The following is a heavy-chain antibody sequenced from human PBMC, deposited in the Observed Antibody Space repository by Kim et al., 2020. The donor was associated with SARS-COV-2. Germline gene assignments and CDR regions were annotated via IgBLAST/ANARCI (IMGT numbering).Heavy chain of an antibody. V-gene: IGHV1-3*01. CDR2: INAGNGNT. D-gene: IGHD6-13*01. CDR1: GYTFTSYA. CDR3: ARGRVAAAEGLYYYYGMDV. J-gene: IGHJ6*02. Sequence: ASVKVSCKASGYTFTSYAMHWVRQAPGQRLEWMGWINAGNGNTKYSQKFQGRVTITRDTSASTAYMELSSLRSEDTAVYYCARGRVAAAEGLYYYYGMDVWGQGTTVTVSS.